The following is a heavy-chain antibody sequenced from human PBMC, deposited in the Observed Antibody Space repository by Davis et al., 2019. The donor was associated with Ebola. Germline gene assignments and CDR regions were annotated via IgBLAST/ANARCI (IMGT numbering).Heavy chain of an antibody. Sequence: SNTLSLTFAIHGGSFSGYYWGWIRQPPGKRLEWIGSIYYSGSTYYNPSLKSRVTISVDTSKNQFSLKLSSVTAAGTAVYYCARGGIQLWLMDYYYYGMDVWGQGTTVTVSS. CDR2: IYYSGST. D-gene: IGHD5-18*01. V-gene: IGHV4-34*01. CDR1: GGSFSGYY. J-gene: IGHJ6*02. CDR3: ARGGIQLWLMDYYYYGMDV.